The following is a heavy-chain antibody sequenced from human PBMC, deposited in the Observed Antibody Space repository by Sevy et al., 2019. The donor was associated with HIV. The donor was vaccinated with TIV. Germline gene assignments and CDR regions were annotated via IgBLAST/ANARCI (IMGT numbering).Heavy chain of an antibody. V-gene: IGHV4-4*07. CDR3: ARDRLSDYVWGSYRYRCAFDI. J-gene: IGHJ3*02. D-gene: IGHD3-16*02. Sequence: SETLSLTCTVSGGSISSYYWSWIRQPAGKGLEWIGRIYTSGSTNYNPSLKSRVTMSVDTSKNQFSLKLSSVTAADTAVYYCARDRLSDYVWGSYRYRCAFDIWGQGTMVTVSS. CDR1: GGSISSYY. CDR2: IYTSGST.